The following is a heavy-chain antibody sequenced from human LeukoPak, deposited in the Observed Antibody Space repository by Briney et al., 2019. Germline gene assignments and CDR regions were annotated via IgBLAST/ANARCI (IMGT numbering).Heavy chain of an antibody. CDR1: GGTFSSYA. CDR3: ARAGERYYGSGSYPVYYYYMDV. D-gene: IGHD3-10*01. CDR2: IIPIFGKA. V-gene: IGHV1-69*05. J-gene: IGHJ6*03. Sequence: SVKVSCKASGGTFSSYAISWVRQAPGQGLEWMGGIIPIFGKANYAQKFQGRVTITTDESTSTAYMELSSLRSEDTAVYYCARAGERYYGSGSYPVYYYYMDVWGKGTTVTVSS.